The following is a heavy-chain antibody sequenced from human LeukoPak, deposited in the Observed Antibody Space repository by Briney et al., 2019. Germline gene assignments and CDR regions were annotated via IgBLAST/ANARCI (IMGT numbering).Heavy chain of an antibody. CDR1: GFTFSSYA. V-gene: IGHV3-23*01. CDR3: AKDGSIVGATDAFDI. D-gene: IGHD1-26*01. J-gene: IGHJ3*02. CDR2: ISGSGGST. Sequence: GGSLRLSCAASGFTFSSYAMSWVRQAPGKGLEWVPAISGSGGSTYYADSVKGRFTISRDNSKNTLYLQMNSLRAEDTAVYYCAKDGSIVGATDAFDIWGQGTMVTVSS.